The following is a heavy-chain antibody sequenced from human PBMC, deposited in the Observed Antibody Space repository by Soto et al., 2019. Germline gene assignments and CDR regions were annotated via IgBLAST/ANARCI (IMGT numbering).Heavy chain of an antibody. J-gene: IGHJ4*02. CDR3: ARDQGCSSTSCPNTSFDY. Sequence: ASVKVSCKASGYTFTSYAMHWVRQAPGQRLEWMGWINAGNGNTKYSQKFQGRVTITRDTSASTAYMELSSLRPEDTAVYYCARDQGCSSTSCPNTSFDYWGQGTLVTVSS. D-gene: IGHD2-2*01. CDR1: GYTFTSYA. CDR2: INAGNGNT. V-gene: IGHV1-3*01.